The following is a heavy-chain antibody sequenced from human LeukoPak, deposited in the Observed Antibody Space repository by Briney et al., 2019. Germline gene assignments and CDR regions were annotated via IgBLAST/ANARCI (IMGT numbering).Heavy chain of an antibody. D-gene: IGHD2-15*01. Sequence: SETLSLTCAVYGGSFSGYYWSWIRQPPGKGLEWIGEINHSGSTNYNPSLKSRVTISEDTSKNQFSLKMSSVTAADTAVYYCARIGYRCSGGSCYSGAFDIWGQGTMVIVSS. J-gene: IGHJ3*02. CDR2: INHSGST. CDR3: ARIGYRCSGGSCYSGAFDI. CDR1: GGSFSGYY. V-gene: IGHV4-34*01.